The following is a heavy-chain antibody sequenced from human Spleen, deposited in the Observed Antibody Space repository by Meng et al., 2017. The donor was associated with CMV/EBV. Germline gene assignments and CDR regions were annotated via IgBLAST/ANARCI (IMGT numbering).Heavy chain of an antibody. CDR2: MNPNSGNT. CDR1: GYSFTSYD. Sequence: QVQLVQSGAEVKKPGASVKVSCEASGYSFTSYDITWVRQATGQGLEWMGWMNPNSGNTDYAPKFQGRVTMTRNTSISTAYMELSSLRSEDTAVYYCARGLLYSSSSYYWGQGTLVTVSS. J-gene: IGHJ4*02. D-gene: IGHD6-13*01. V-gene: IGHV1-8*01. CDR3: ARGLLYSSSSYY.